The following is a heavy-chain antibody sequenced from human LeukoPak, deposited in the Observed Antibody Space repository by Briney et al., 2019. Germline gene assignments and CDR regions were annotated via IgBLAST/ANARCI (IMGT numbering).Heavy chain of an antibody. D-gene: IGHD2-15*01. J-gene: IGHJ6*02. Sequence: GGSLRLSCAASGFTFSSYAMTWVRQAPGKGLEWVAVISYDGNNKYYGDSVKGRFTISRDNSKNTLYLQMNSLRAEDTAVYYCAKALTPFYCSGGSCDMDVWGQGTTVTVSS. CDR1: GFTFSSYA. V-gene: IGHV3-30*18. CDR2: ISYDGNNK. CDR3: AKALTPFYCSGGSCDMDV.